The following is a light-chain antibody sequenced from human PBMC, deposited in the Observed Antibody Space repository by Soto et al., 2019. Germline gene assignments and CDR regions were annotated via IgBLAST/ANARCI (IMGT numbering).Light chain of an antibody. V-gene: IGKV3-15*01. Sequence: EILMTQSPATLSVSPGERVTLSCRASQSVSNNLAWYQQKPGQAPRLLIYGASTRATGIPARFSGGGSGTEFTLTITSLNSEDFAVYYCQQYDNWPPLTFGGGTKVDIK. CDR1: QSVSNN. CDR3: QQYDNWPPLT. J-gene: IGKJ4*01. CDR2: GAS.